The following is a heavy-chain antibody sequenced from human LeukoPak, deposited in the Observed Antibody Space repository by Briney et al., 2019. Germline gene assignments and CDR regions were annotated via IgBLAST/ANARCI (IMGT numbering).Heavy chain of an antibody. V-gene: IGHV1-3*01. CDR2: INAGNGNT. CDR1: GGTFSSYA. D-gene: IGHD5-24*01. J-gene: IGHJ4*02. Sequence: ASVKVSCKASGGTFSSYAISWVRQAPGQRLEWMGWINAGNGNTKYSQKFQGRVTITRDTSASTAYMELSSLRSEDTAVYYCAREGGRWLQNPPVGYWGQGTLVTVSS. CDR3: AREGGRWLQNPPVGY.